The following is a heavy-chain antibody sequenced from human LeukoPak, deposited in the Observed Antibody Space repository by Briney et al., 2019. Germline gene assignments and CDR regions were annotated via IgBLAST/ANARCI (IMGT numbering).Heavy chain of an antibody. CDR2: IHSGGST. J-gene: IGHJ4*02. CDR3: ARDPSPYYYDSSGPF. V-gene: IGHV3-66*01. D-gene: IGHD3-22*01. CDR1: GFTVSSNY. Sequence: TGGSLRLSCAASGFTVSSNYMSWVRQAPGKGLEWISVIHSGGSTYYADSVKGRFTISRDNSKNTLYLQMNSLRAEDTAVYYCARDPSPYYYDSSGPFWGQGTLVTVSS.